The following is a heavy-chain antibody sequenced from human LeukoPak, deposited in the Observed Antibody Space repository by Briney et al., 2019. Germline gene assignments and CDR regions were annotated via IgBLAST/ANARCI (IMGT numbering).Heavy chain of an antibody. D-gene: IGHD3-16*02. J-gene: IGHJ4*02. Sequence: PSETLSLTCTVSGGSISTYYWSWIRQPPGKGLEWIGYIYYSGSTTYNPSLKSRVTISLDTSKKQFSVKLGSVTAADTAVYYCARGNPFGGVIVFDSWGQGALVTVSS. CDR2: IYYSGST. CDR3: ARGNPFGGVIVFDS. V-gene: IGHV4-59*08. CDR1: GGSISTYY.